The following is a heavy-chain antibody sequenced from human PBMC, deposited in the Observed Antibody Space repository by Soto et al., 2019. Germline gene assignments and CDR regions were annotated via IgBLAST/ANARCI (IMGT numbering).Heavy chain of an antibody. CDR3: ARGSGYSGYYFDF. CDR2: IKRDGSEI. J-gene: IGHJ4*02. CDR1: GFTFTDYS. V-gene: IGHV3-7*03. D-gene: IGHD5-12*01. Sequence: GGSLRLSCAASGFTFTDYSMSWVRQAPDKGLEWVANIKRDGSEIYYVDSVKGRFTISRDNAENSVSLQLSSLRDEDSAVYYCARGSGYSGYYFDFWGQGALATVSS.